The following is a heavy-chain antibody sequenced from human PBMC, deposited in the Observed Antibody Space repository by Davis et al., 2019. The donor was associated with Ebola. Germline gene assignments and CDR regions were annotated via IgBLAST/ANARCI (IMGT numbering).Heavy chain of an antibody. D-gene: IGHD5-18*01. CDR2: ANSDGSTT. Sequence: GESLKTSCAASGFTFINYWMHWVRQAPGKGLEWVSRANSDGSTTGYGDSVKGRFTISRDNARNTLYLQMNSLRAEDTAVYYCSREVRGGFSPMDLWGTGTTVTVSS. J-gene: IGHJ6*04. CDR3: SREVRGGFSPMDL. CDR1: GFTFINYW. V-gene: IGHV3-74*01.